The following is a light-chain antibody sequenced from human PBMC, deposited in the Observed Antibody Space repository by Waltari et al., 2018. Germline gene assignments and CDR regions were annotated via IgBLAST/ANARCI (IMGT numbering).Light chain of an antibody. J-gene: IGLJ2*01. CDR3: QSYDSSLGRSV. CDR1: SSDVGTYNY. Sequence: QSALTQPASVSGSPGQSITISCTGTSSDVGTYNYVSWYQQHPGKAPTLKIYDVSRGPSGGSDRLSGSNSGNTASLTISGLQAEDEADYYCQSYDSSLGRSVFGGGTKLTVL. CDR2: DVS. V-gene: IGLV2-14*01.